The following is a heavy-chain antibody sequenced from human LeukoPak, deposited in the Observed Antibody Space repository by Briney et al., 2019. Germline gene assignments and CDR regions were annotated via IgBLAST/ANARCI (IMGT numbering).Heavy chain of an antibody. CDR2: IYHSGST. CDR3: ARDGYSSSSYYFDY. D-gene: IGHD6-13*01. J-gene: IGHJ4*02. CDR1: GYSISSGYY. Sequence: SETLSLTCTVSGYSISSGYYWGWIRQPPGKGLEWIGSIYHSGSTYYNPSLKSRVTISVDTSKNQFSLKLSSVTAADTAVYYCARDGYSSSSYYFDYWGQGTLVTVSS. V-gene: IGHV4-38-2*02.